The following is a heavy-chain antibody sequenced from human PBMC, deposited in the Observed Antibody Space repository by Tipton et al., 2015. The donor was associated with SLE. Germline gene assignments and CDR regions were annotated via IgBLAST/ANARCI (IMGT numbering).Heavy chain of an antibody. V-gene: IGHV4-59*08. Sequence: LRLSCTVSGGSISSYYWSWIRQPPGKGLEWIGYIYYSGSTNYNPSLKSRVTISVDTSKNQFSLKLSSVTAADTAVYYCARQGYCSSTSCSTYYFDYWGQGTLVTVSS. CDR2: IYYSGST. J-gene: IGHJ4*02. CDR1: GGSISSYY. CDR3: ARQGYCSSTSCSTYYFDY. D-gene: IGHD2-2*01.